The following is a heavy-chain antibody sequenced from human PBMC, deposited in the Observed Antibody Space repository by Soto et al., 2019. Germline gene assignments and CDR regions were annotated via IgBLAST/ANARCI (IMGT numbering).Heavy chain of an antibody. CDR1: GFTFSSYA. CDR2: ISGSGGST. D-gene: IGHD3-22*01. J-gene: IGHJ4*02. Sequence: GWSLRLSCAASGFTFSSYAMSWVRQAPGKGLEWVSAISGSGGSTYYADSVKGRFTISRDNSKNTLYLQMNSLRAEDTAVYYCENLPAPYYYDSSGYWPFDYWGQGTLVTVAS. CDR3: ENLPAPYYYDSSGYWPFDY. V-gene: IGHV3-23*01.